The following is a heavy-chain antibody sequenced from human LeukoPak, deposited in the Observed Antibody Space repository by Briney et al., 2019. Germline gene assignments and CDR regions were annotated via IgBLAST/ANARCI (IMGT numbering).Heavy chain of an antibody. CDR2: ISGSGGST. CDR3: AKDRENSSSWDGYFDF. V-gene: IGHV3-23*01. Sequence: GGSLRLSCSASGFTFSSYAMSWVRQAPGKGLEWVSAISGSGGSTYYADSVKGRFTISRDNSKNTLYLQMNSLRAEDTAVYYCAKDRENSSSWDGYFDFWGQGALVTVST. J-gene: IGHJ4*02. D-gene: IGHD6-6*01. CDR1: GFTFSSYA.